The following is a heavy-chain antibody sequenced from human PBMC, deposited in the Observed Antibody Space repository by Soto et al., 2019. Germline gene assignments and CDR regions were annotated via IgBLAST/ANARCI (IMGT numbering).Heavy chain of an antibody. CDR2: ISSSSSYI. Sequence: VASLRLSFAASGFTFSSYSMNWVRQAPGKGLEWVSSISSSSSYIYYADSVKGRFTISRDNAKNSLYLQMNSLRAEDTAVYYWASDIVGAPRHLDYWGQGNLVTVSS. CDR3: ASDIVGAPRHLDY. V-gene: IGHV3-21*01. D-gene: IGHD1-26*01. J-gene: IGHJ4*02. CDR1: GFTFSSYS.